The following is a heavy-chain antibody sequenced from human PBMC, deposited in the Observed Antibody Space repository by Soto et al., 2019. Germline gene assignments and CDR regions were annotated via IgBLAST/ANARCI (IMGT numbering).Heavy chain of an antibody. J-gene: IGHJ2*01. D-gene: IGHD3-9*01. CDR1: GGSFSGFY. V-gene: IGHV4-34*01. CDR3: ASASILTGFYVVYVDH. CDR2: INHSGSA. Sequence: VQLHQWGAGLLKPSETLSLTCGVTGGSFSGFYWSWIRQPPGKGLEWIGEINHSGSANYNPSLKSRVTMSVDTSENQFSLILLSVTAADTAVYSCASASILTGFYVVYVDHWGRGVLVTVSS.